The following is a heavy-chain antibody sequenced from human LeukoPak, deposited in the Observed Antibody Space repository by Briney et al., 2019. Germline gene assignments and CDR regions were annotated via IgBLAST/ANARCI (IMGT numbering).Heavy chain of an antibody. CDR3: ARGKYFFGY. CDR2: MKHDGSEK. Sequence: SGGSRRLSCAAPGFTLISYWLTWVRPPQGKGLEWVANMKHDGSEKNYVDSLKGRLTISRDNARNSLYLQMNSLRDEDTAIYYCARGKYFFGYWGQGTLVTVSS. J-gene: IGHJ4*02. CDR1: GFTLISYW. V-gene: IGHV3-7*04. D-gene: IGHD2/OR15-2a*01.